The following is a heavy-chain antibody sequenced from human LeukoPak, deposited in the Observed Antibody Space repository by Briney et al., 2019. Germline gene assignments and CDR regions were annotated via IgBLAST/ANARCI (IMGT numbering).Heavy chain of an antibody. CDR3: ARGRGYSYGRFQRRGQNDY. V-gene: IGHV4-34*01. CDR1: GGSFSGYY. CDR2: VNHSGST. Sequence: SETLSLTCAVYGGSFSGYYWSWIRQPPGKGLEWIGEVNHSGSTNYNPSLKSRVTISVDTSKNQFSLKLSSVTAADTAVYYCARGRGYSYGRFQRRGQNDYWGQGTLVTVSS. D-gene: IGHD5-18*01. J-gene: IGHJ4*02.